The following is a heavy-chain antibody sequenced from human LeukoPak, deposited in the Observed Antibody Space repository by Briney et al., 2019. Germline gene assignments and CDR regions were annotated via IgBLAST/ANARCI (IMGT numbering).Heavy chain of an antibody. CDR2: IYYSGST. V-gene: IGHV4-61*01. D-gene: IGHD1-7*01. CDR1: GGSISSSSYY. J-gene: IGHJ3*02. CDR3: ARGPVGGTTYNDGDAFDI. Sequence: SETLSLTCTVSGGSISSSSYYWSWIRQPPGKGLEWIAYIYYSGSTNYNPSLKSRVTISVDTSKNQFSLKLSSVTAADTAVYYCARGPVGGTTYNDGDAFDIWGQGTMVTVSS.